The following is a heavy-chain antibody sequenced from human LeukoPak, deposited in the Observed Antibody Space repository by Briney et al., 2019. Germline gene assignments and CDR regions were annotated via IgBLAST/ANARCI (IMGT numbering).Heavy chain of an antibody. CDR2: IWYDGSNK. D-gene: IGHD6-6*01. Sequence: PGRSLRLSCAASGFTFSTYGIHWVRQAPGKELEWVAVIWYDGSNKYYADSVKGRFTISRDNSKNTLYLQMNSLRAEDTAVYYCARLYSSSSGKAFDIWGQGTMVTVSS. CDR1: GFTFSTYG. J-gene: IGHJ3*02. V-gene: IGHV3-33*01. CDR3: ARLYSSSSGKAFDI.